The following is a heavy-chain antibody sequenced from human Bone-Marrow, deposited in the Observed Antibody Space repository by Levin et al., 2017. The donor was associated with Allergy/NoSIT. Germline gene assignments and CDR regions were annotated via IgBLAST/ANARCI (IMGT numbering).Heavy chain of an antibody. Sequence: SQTLSLTCSVSNGSISSGSYYWGWIRQPPGKGLEWIGTIYYSGSTYYNPSLKSRVTLFVDTSNNQLSLRLNSVTAADTALYYCASLCATGTTTGCFDFWGQGTLVTVSS. CDR2: IYYSGST. J-gene: IGHJ5*01. D-gene: IGHD1-1*01. V-gene: IGHV4-39*01. CDR1: NGSISSGSYY. CDR3: ASLCATGTTTGCFDF.